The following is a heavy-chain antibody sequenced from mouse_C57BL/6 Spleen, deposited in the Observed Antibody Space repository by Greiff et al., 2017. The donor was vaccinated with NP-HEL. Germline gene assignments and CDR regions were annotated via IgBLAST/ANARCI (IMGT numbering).Heavy chain of an antibody. V-gene: IGHV1-84*01. CDR3: ARKNYYSNYVDYAMDY. J-gene: IGHJ4*01. CDR1: GYTFTDYY. CDR2: IYPGSGNT. Sequence: VQLQQSGPELVKPGASVKISCKASGYTFTDYYINWVKQRPGQGLEWIGWIYPGSGNTKYNEKFKGKATLTVDTSSSTAYMQLSSLTSEDSAVYFCARKNYYSNYVDYAMDYWGQGTSVTVSS. D-gene: IGHD2-5*01.